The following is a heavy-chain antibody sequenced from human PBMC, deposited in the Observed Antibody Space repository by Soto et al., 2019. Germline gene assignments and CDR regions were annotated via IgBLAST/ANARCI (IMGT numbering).Heavy chain of an antibody. D-gene: IGHD2-15*01. CDR3: ARVGSSIQYYFDY. Sequence: SETLSLTCTVSGGSISSYYWSWIRQPPGKGLEWIGYIYYSGSTNYNPSLKSRVTISVDTSKNQFSLKLSSVTAADTAVYYCARVGSSIQYYFDYWGQGTLVTVS. CDR1: GGSISSYY. CDR2: IYYSGST. J-gene: IGHJ4*02. V-gene: IGHV4-59*01.